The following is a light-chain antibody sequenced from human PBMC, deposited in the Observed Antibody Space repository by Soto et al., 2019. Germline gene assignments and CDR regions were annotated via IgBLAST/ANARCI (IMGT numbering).Light chain of an antibody. CDR2: DVS. Sequence: QSALTQPASVSGSPGQSITISCTGTSSDVGGYNYVSWYQQYPGKAPKLMIYDVSNRPSGVSNRFSGSKSANTASLTISGLQAEDEADYYCSSYTSSSTLVVFGGGTKVTV. V-gene: IGLV2-14*01. J-gene: IGLJ2*01. CDR3: SSYTSSSTLVV. CDR1: SSDVGGYNY.